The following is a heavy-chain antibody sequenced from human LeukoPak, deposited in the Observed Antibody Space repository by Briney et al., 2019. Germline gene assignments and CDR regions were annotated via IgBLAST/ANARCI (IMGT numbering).Heavy chain of an antibody. CDR1: GGSISSYY. V-gene: IGHV4-59*01. Sequence: SETLSLTCAVSGGSISSYYWSWIRQPPGKGLEWIGYIYYSGNTNYNPSLKSRVTISVDTSKNLFSLKLNSVTTADTAVYYCARFPQGGFNYFDYWGQGALVTVSS. J-gene: IGHJ4*02. CDR2: IYYSGNT. D-gene: IGHD5-24*01. CDR3: ARFPQGGFNYFDY.